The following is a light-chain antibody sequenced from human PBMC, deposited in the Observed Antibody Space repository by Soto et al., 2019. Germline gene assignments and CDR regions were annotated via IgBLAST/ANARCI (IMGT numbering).Light chain of an antibody. V-gene: IGLV1-40*01. Sequence: QSVLTQPPSVSGAPGQRVTVSCTGSSSNIGAGYDVHWYHQLPGTAPKLLIYGNNNRPSGVPDRFSGSRSGTSASLAITGLQPEDEADYYCQSYDSSLSVWVFGGGTKVTVL. CDR1: SSNIGAGYD. CDR3: QSYDSSLSVWV. CDR2: GNN. J-gene: IGLJ3*02.